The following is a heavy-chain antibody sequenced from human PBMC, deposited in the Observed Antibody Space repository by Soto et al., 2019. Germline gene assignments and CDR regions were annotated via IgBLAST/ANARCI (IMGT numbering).Heavy chain of an antibody. V-gene: IGHV4-59*11. CDR3: ARTEMGGFDF. J-gene: IGHJ5*01. CDR2: YYSGST. Sequence: LSPPCTVSGGSIRNHYWSWIRQPPGKGLEWIAYYYSGSTNYNPSLKSRVTISVDTSKNQMSLILTSVTAADTAVYYCARTEMGGFDFWGQGMLVTVSS. D-gene: IGHD3-16*01. CDR1: GGSIRNHY.